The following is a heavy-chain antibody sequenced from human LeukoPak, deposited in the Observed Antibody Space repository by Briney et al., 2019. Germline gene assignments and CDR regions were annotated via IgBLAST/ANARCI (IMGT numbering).Heavy chain of an antibody. CDR3: ARHSRTYYDFDY. D-gene: IGHD1-26*01. Sequence: PETLSLTCSVSGGSITNYYWSWIRQPPGQGLEWIGYIHYSGSTNYNPSLKSRVSISVDMSTHQFSLKLTSVTAADTAVYYCARHSRTYYDFDYWGQGTLVTVSS. J-gene: IGHJ4*02. CDR1: GGSITNYY. V-gene: IGHV4-59*08. CDR2: IHYSGST.